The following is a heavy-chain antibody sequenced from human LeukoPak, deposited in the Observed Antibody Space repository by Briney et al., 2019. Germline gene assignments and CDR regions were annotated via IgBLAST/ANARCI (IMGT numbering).Heavy chain of an antibody. Sequence: GGSLRLSCAASGFSFSDYYMSWIRQAPGRGLGWVSYISSSGSTIYYADSVKGRFTISRDNAKNSLYLQMNSLRAEDTAVYYCARRRVFWSGSWDFDYWGQGTLVTVSS. D-gene: IGHD3-3*01. V-gene: IGHV3-11*01. CDR1: GFSFSDYY. J-gene: IGHJ4*02. CDR2: ISSSGSTI. CDR3: ARRRVFWSGSWDFDY.